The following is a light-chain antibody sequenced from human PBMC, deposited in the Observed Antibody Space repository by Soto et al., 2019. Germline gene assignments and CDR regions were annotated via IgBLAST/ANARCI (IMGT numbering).Light chain of an antibody. CDR2: DAS. J-gene: IGKJ1*01. Sequence: DIQMTQSPSTLSASVGDRVTITCRASQSISSWLAWYQQKPGKAPKLLIYDASSLESGVPSRFSGSGSATEFTLTISMLQPDDLATYYCQQYNNSWTFGQGTRVEIK. V-gene: IGKV1-5*01. CDR1: QSISSW. CDR3: QQYNNSWT.